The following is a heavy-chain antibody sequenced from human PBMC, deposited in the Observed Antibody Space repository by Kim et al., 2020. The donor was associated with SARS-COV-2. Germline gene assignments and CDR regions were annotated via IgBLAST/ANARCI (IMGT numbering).Heavy chain of an antibody. Sequence: GGSLRLSCAASGFTFSSYAMHWVRQAPGKGLEWVAVIWYDGSNKYYADSVKGRFTISRDNSKNTLYLQMNSLRAEDTAVYYCLTAAGTGLSDPWGQGPLVTVSS. CDR3: LTAAGTGLSDP. D-gene: IGHD6-13*01. CDR1: GFTFSSYA. J-gene: IGHJ5*02. CDR2: IWYDGSNK. V-gene: IGHV3-33*01.